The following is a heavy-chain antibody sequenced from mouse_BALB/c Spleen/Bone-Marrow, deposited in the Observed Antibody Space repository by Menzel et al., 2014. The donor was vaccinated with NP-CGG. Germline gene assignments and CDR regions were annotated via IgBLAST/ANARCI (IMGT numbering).Heavy chain of an antibody. J-gene: IGHJ3*01. CDR3: ARSAGLLRDSAWFAY. V-gene: IGHV1-54*01. Sequence: VQGVESGVDLVRPGTSVKVSCKASGYAFTNYLIEWVKQRPGQGLEWIGVINPGSGGTNYNENFKGKATLTADRSSSTAYMQLGSLTSDDAAVYFCARSAGLLRDSAWFAYWGQGTLVTVSA. CDR1: GYAFTNYL. CDR2: INPGSGGT. D-gene: IGHD2-3*01.